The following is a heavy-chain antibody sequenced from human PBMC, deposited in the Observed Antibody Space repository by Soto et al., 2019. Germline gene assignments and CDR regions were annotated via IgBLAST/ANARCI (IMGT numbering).Heavy chain of an antibody. D-gene: IGHD3-9*01. CDR1: GGSISSVCYS. CDR3: ATLNTVFRAFDI. Sequence: SETRSLTCAVSGGSISSVCYSWSWIRQPPGKGLDGIGYIYHSGSTYYNPSLKSRGTISPDRSKNQFYPKLSSVSAEDTAVYYCATLNTVFRAFDIWGQGTMVTVS. J-gene: IGHJ3*02. V-gene: IGHV4-30-2*01. CDR2: IYHSGST.